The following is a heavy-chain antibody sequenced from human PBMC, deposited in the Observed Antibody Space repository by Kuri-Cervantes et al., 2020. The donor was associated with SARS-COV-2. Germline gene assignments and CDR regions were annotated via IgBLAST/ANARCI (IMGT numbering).Heavy chain of an antibody. CDR3: ARDPLGITFGGVIVDAFDI. CDR1: GGSFSGYY. J-gene: IGHJ3*02. V-gene: IGHV4-4*07. D-gene: IGHD3-16*02. Sequence: SETLSLTCAVYGGSFSGYYWGWIRQPAGKGLEWIGRIYTSGSTNYNPSLKSRVTMSVDTSENQFSLKLSSVTAADTAVYYCARDPLGITFGGVIVDAFDIWGQGTMVTVSS. CDR2: IYTSGST.